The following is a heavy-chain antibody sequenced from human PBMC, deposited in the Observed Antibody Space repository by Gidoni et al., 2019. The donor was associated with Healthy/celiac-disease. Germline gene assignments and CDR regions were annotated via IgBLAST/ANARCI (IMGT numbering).Heavy chain of an antibody. CDR3: ARTTVTNYFDY. V-gene: IGHV4-34*01. CDR2: INHSGST. D-gene: IGHD4-17*01. Sequence: VQLQQWGAGLLKPSETLSLTCAVYGGSFSGYYWSWIRQPPGKGLEWIGEINHSGSTNYNPSLKSRVTISVDTSKNQFSLKLSSVTAADTAVYYCARTTVTNYFDYWGQGTLVTVSS. CDR1: GGSFSGYY. J-gene: IGHJ4*02.